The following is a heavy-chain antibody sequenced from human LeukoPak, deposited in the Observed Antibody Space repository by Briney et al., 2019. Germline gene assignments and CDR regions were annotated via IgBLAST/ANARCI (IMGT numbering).Heavy chain of an antibody. CDR1: GFIFSNYW. J-gene: IGHJ4*02. CDR3: ARDRDGSGWVELDY. CDR2: IKQDGSDK. D-gene: IGHD6-19*01. Sequence: GGSLRLSCAASGFIFSNYWMNWVRQAPGKGLEWVASIKQDGSDKYYVDSVRGRFTISRDNVKNSLYLQMNSVRAEDTAVYYCARDRDGSGWVELDYWGQGTLVTVSS. V-gene: IGHV3-7*01.